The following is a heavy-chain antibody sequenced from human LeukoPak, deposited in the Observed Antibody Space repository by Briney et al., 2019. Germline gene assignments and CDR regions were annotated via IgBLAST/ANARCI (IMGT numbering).Heavy chain of an antibody. V-gene: IGHV4-59*01. D-gene: IGHD3-22*01. CDR1: GGSISRYY. CDR3: ARLPYYYDSSGTSDY. Sequence: KPSETLSLTCTVSGGSISRYYWSWVRQPPGKGLEWIRYIYYSGSTNYNPSLKSRVTISVDTSKNQFSLKLSSVTATDTAVYYCARLPYYYDSSGTSDYWGQGTLVTVSS. CDR2: IYYSGST. J-gene: IGHJ4*02.